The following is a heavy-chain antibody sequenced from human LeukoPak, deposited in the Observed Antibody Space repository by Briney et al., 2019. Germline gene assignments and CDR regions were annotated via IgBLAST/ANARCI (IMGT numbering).Heavy chain of an antibody. V-gene: IGHV3-74*03. CDR1: GFTFSGYW. J-gene: IGHJ4*01. Sequence: GGSLRLFCAASGFTFSGYWMHWVRHAPGKGLGWVSRVNNDASHPKYADSVEGRFTISRDNHNNTLHLQMNSLRAEDTAVYYCARGLRGPDYWGPGTPVTVSS. CDR3: ARGLRGPDY. CDR2: VNNDASHP.